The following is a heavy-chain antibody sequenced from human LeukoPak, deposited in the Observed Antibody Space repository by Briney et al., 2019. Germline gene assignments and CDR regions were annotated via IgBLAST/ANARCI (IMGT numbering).Heavy chain of an antibody. V-gene: IGHV4-61*02. CDR2: IYTSGST. J-gene: IGHJ6*03. Sequence: SETLSLTCTVSGGSISSGSYYWRWLRQPAGKGLEWLGRIYTSGSTNYNPSLKSRVTISVDTSKNQFSLKLSSVTAADTAVYYCASGVVVPAALSPYYYYYMDVWGKGTTVTVSS. CDR3: ASGVVVPAALSPYYYYYMDV. CDR1: GGSISSGSYY. D-gene: IGHD2-2*01.